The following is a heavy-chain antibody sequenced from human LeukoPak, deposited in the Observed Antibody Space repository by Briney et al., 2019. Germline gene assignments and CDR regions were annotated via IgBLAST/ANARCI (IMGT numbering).Heavy chain of an antibody. CDR3: ARARLTPTYDSSGYAFDY. D-gene: IGHD3-22*01. V-gene: IGHV1-18*04. Sequence: APVQVSFKASGYTFTSSGISWVRQAPGQGLEWMGRISASNGNTNYAQKLQGRVTMTTDTSTSTAYMGLRSLRSDDTAVYYCARARLTPTYDSSGYAFDYWGQGTLVTGSS. CDR2: ISASNGNT. CDR1: GYTFTSSG. J-gene: IGHJ4*02.